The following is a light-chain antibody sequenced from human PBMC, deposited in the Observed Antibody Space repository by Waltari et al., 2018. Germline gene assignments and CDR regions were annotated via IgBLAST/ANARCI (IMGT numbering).Light chain of an antibody. Sequence: DTVMTQSPVTLSVSPGERATLSCRASQNVGINLAWYQQKPGQAPRLLIYGASSRATGIPARFSGSGSGTEFTLTISSLQSEDFALYYCQQYGDWPALTFGQGTRVDI. CDR2: GAS. CDR1: QNVGIN. V-gene: IGKV3-15*01. CDR3: QQYGDWPALT. J-gene: IGKJ1*01.